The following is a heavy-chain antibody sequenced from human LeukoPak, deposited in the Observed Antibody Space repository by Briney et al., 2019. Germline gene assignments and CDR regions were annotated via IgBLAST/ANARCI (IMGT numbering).Heavy chain of an antibody. CDR2: VYDGDTT. CDR1: GFTVSNNY. D-gene: IGHD4-17*01. CDR3: ATYGDYPLDR. V-gene: IGHV3-53*01. J-gene: IGHJ5*02. Sequence: GGSLRLSCAASGFTVSNNYMSWVRQAPGKGLEWVSAVYDGDTTYYADSVKGRFTISRDNSKNTLYLQMHSLTAEDTAVYYCATYGDYPLDRWGQGTVVTVSS.